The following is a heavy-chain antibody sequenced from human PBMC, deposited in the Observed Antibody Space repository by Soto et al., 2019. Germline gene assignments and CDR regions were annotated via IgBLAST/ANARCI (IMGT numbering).Heavy chain of an antibody. Sequence: PETLSLTCSVSGRSMSGNYWSWIRQSPDKGLEWLGYVFYGGTDYNPSLGGRVSMSVETSKSQFSLKLTSVTVADTAVYYCASYRGALYFESWGPGILVTVSS. J-gene: IGHJ4*02. D-gene: IGHD3-16*01. CDR2: VFYGGT. CDR1: GRSMSGNY. V-gene: IGHV4-59*01. CDR3: ASYRGALYFES.